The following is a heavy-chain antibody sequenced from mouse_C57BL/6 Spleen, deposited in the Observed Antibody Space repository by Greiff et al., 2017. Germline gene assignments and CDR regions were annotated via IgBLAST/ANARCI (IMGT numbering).Heavy chain of an antibody. CDR3: ARRGDYYGSSAWFAY. CDR2: ILPGSGST. D-gene: IGHD1-1*01. V-gene: IGHV1-9*01. Sequence: VQLQQSGAELMKPGASVKLSCKATGYTFTGYWIEWVKQRPGHGLEWIGEILPGSGSTNYNEKFKGKATFTADTASNTAYMQHSSLTTEDSAIYYGARRGDYYGSSAWFAYWGQGTLVTVSA. J-gene: IGHJ3*01. CDR1: GYTFTGYW.